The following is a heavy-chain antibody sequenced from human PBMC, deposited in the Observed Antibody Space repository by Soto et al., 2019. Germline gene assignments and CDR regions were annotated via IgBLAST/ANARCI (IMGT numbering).Heavy chain of an antibody. J-gene: IGHJ4*02. CDR2: MNPNSGNT. CDR3: ARERTVAGNDY. V-gene: IGHV1-8*01. D-gene: IGHD6-19*01. Sequence: GASVKLSCKDSGYTFTSYDSNWVRQATGQGLEWMGWMNPNSGNTGYAQKFQGRVTMTRNTSISTAYMELSSLRSEDTAVYYCARERTVAGNDYWGQGTLVTVSS. CDR1: GYTFTSYD.